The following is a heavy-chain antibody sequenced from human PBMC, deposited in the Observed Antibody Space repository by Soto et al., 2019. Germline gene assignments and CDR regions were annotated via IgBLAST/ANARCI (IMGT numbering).Heavy chain of an antibody. CDR1: GFTFSRYD. D-gene: IGHD6-13*01. Sequence: PGGSLRLSCAASGFTFSRYDMHWVRQATGKGLEWVSAIGTAGDTYYPGSVKGRFTISRENAKNSLYLQMNSLRAEDTAVYYCARANSSSWPTQNYGMDVWGQGTTVTVSS. V-gene: IGHV3-13*01. J-gene: IGHJ6*02. CDR2: IGTAGDT. CDR3: ARANSSSWPTQNYGMDV.